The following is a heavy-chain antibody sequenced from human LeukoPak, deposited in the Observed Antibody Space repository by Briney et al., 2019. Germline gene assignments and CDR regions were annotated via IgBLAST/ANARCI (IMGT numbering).Heavy chain of an antibody. V-gene: IGHV4-34*01. Sequence: SETLSLTCAVYGGSFSGYYWGWIRQPPGKGLEWIGEITHSGSTNYNPSLKNRVTILIDTSKNQFSLRLTSVTAADTAVYYCGRSGGPLNWFDPWGQGTLVTVSS. CDR2: ITHSGST. CDR1: GGSFSGYY. CDR3: GRSGGPLNWFDP. J-gene: IGHJ5*02.